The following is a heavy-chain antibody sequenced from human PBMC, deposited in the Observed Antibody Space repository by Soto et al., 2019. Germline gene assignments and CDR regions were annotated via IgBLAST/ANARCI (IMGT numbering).Heavy chain of an antibody. Sequence: SETLCPTCTVSGGSIISGGYYWSWIRQPPGKGLEWIGSIYYSGSTYYNPSLKSRVTISVDTSKNQFSLKLSSATAADTAVYYCARSQSMVQGDHYYYYGMDVWGQGTTVTVSS. CDR2: IYYSGST. J-gene: IGHJ6*02. D-gene: IGHD3-10*01. CDR1: GGSIISGGYY. V-gene: IGHV4-39*01. CDR3: ARSQSMVQGDHYYYYGMDV.